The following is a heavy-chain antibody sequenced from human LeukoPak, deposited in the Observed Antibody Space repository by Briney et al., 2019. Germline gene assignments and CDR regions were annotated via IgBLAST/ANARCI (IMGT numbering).Heavy chain of an antibody. V-gene: IGHV1-2*02. CDR3: ARPHTAMVKGSYYYYMDV. J-gene: IGHJ6*03. CDR2: INPNSGGT. D-gene: IGHD5-18*01. CDR1: GYTFTGYY. Sequence: ASVKVSCKASGYTFTGYYMHWVRQAPGQGLEWMGWINPNSGGTNYAQKFQGRVTMTRDTSISTAYMELSRLRSDDTAVYYCARPHTAMVKGSYYYYMDVWGKGTTVTVSS.